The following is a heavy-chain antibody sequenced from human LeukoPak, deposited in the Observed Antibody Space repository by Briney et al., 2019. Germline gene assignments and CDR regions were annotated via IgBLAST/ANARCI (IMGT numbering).Heavy chain of an antibody. V-gene: IGHV4-39*07. D-gene: IGHD6-13*01. CDR1: GGSISSSSYY. J-gene: IGHJ4*02. CDR3: ARVTGYRIEDYFDY. Sequence: PSETLSLTCTVSGGSISSSSYYWGWIRQPPGKGLEWIGSIYYSGSTNYNPSLKSRVTISVDTSKNQFSLKLRSVTAADTAVYYCARVTGYRIEDYFDYWGQGTLVTVSS. CDR2: IYYSGST.